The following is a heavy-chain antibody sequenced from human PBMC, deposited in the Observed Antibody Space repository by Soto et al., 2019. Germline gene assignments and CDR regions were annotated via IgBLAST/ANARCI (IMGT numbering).Heavy chain of an antibody. CDR1: GGSISSSNW. V-gene: IGHV4-4*02. Sequence: SETLSLTCAVSGGSISSSNWWSWVRQPPGKGLEWIGEIYHSGSTNYNPSLKSRVTISVDKSKNQFSLKLSSVAAADTAVYYCARVRRTAVAGPTGMDVWGQGTTVTVSS. CDR3: ARVRRTAVAGPTGMDV. J-gene: IGHJ6*02. CDR2: IYHSGST. D-gene: IGHD6-19*01.